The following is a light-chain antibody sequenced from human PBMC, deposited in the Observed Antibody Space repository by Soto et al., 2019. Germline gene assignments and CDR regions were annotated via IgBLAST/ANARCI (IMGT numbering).Light chain of an antibody. Sequence: DIQMTQSPSSLSASVGDRVTITCRASQDIDFYVNWYQQKPGEAPKLLIYTTSTLQSGVPSRFSVLGSVTEYTLTINSLQPEDFATYYCQQSYNSPLTFGGGTKVEI. CDR1: QDIDFY. V-gene: IGKV1-39*01. CDR2: TTS. J-gene: IGKJ4*01. CDR3: QQSYNSPLT.